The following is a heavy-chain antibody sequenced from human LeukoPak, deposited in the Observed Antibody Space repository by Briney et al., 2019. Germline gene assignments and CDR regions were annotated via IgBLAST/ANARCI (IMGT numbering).Heavy chain of an antibody. CDR3: ARVGIVLAGPFDD. Sequence: GGALRLSCAHSGFTFSDYYISGIPEGPGEGLWRISYLRGRGFPIIFPDSVKGRFPISRDKAKNYLFLQMSHLRADDTAVYYCARVGIVLAGPFDDWGQGTLVTVFS. J-gene: IGHJ4*02. CDR2: LRGRGFPI. D-gene: IGHD1-26*01. V-gene: IGHV3-11*01. CDR1: GFTFSDYY.